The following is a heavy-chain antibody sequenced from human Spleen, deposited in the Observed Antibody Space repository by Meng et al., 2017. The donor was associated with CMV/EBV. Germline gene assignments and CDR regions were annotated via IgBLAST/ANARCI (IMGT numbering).Heavy chain of an antibody. CDR2: IYYSGST. J-gene: IGHJ5*02. V-gene: IGHV4-61*01. Sequence: SETLSLTCTVSGGSVSSGSYYWSWIRQPPGKGLEWIGYIYYSGSTNYNPSLKSRVTISVDTSKNQFSLKLTSVTAADTAVYYCAREVDCSSPSCTDWFDPWGQGTLGTVSS. CDR3: AREVDCSSPSCTDWFDP. CDR1: GGSVSSGSYY. D-gene: IGHD2-2*01.